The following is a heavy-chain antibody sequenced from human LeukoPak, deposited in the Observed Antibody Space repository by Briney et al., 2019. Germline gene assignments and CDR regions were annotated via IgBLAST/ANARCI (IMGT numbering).Heavy chain of an antibody. J-gene: IGHJ6*03. Sequence: PSETLSLTCNVSGGSISNYYWSWIRQPPGKGLEWIGYIYYSGSTNYNPSLKSRLTISVDKSKNQFSLRLSSVTAADTAVYYCARVLSGRGSLYSYYYYMDVWGKGTTVTISS. V-gene: IGHV4-59*01. CDR1: GGSISNYY. CDR3: ARVLSGRGSLYSYYYYMDV. CDR2: IYYSGST. D-gene: IGHD3-10*01.